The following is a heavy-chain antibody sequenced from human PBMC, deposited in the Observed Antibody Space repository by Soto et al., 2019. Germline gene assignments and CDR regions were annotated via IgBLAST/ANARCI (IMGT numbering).Heavy chain of an antibody. J-gene: IGHJ4*02. Sequence: VQLVESGGGLVQPGGSLRLSCAASGFTFSTYSMNWVRQAPGKGLEWVAYISSSSSTIYYADSVKGRFTISRDNAKNSLYLHMNSLRDEDTAVYYCARGLGYCSGGSCYSDYWGQGTLVTVSS. CDR2: ISSSSSTI. CDR3: ARGLGYCSGGSCYSDY. CDR1: GFTFSTYS. D-gene: IGHD2-15*01. V-gene: IGHV3-48*02.